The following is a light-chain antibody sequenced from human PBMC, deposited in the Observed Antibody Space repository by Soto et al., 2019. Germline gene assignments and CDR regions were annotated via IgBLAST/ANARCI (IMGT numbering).Light chain of an antibody. CDR2: KAS. V-gene: IGKV1-5*03. J-gene: IGKJ1*01. CDR3: QQYNRYSWT. CDR1: QSISSW. Sequence: DLPMTQSPSTLSASVGARVTITCRASQSISSWLAWYQQKPGKAPKLLIYKASSLESGVPSRFSAILYGTAGNINLRSLQTDNGSTDYGQQYNRYSWTFGQGTKVDIK.